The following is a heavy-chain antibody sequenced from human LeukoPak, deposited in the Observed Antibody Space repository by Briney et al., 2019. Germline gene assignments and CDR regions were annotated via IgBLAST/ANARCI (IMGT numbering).Heavy chain of an antibody. Sequence: GGSLRLSCGPSGFTFTSYAMAWVRQALGKGLEWGSAILVTGRRPYYVDSVKGRFTISRDNSKSTLYLQMNSLRAEDTAIYFCTKEYDYSGYLGQGRGYFDYWGQGTLVTVSS. D-gene: IGHD3-22*01. CDR2: ILVTGRRP. CDR1: GFTFTSYA. CDR3: TKEYDYSGYLGQGRGYFDY. J-gene: IGHJ4*02. V-gene: IGHV3-23*01.